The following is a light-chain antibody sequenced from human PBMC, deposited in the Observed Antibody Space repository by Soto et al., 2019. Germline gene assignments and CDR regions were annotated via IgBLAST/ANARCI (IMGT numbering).Light chain of an antibody. Sequence: QSVLTQPPSVSGAPGQRVTISCTGSSSNIGAGYEVHWYQQLPGTAPKLLVYGNSHRPSGVPDRFSGSKSGTSASLAITGLQAEDEADYYCQSYDSSLSGYVFGTGTKLTVL. V-gene: IGLV1-40*01. CDR3: QSYDSSLSGYV. CDR1: SSNIGAGYE. CDR2: GNS. J-gene: IGLJ1*01.